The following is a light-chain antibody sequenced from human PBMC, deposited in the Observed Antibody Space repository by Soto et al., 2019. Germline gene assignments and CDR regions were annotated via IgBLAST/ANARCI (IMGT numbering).Light chain of an antibody. CDR1: RSDVGVYNY. CDR2: EVY. CDR3: SSYAGSHNFV. V-gene: IGLV2-8*01. J-gene: IGLJ1*01. Sequence: QSALTQPPSASASPGQSVTVSCTGTRSDVGVYNYVSWYRQHPGKAPKLLIYEVYKRPSGVPDRFSGSKSGNTASLTVSGLQAEDEADYYCSSYAGSHNFVFGTGTQLTVL.